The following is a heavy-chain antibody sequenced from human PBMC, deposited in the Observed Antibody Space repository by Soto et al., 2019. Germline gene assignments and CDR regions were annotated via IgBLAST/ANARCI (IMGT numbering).Heavy chain of an antibody. J-gene: IGHJ4*02. Sequence: EVRLVESGGGLVQPGGSLRLSCAASGFPFSSHWLQWVRQVPGRGLVWVSRIDNTGSSAIYADSVRGRFTVSRDNAKATLYLHMNSLRAEDTAVYYCATLNGYDYWGQGTLVTVSS. CDR3: ATLNGYDY. V-gene: IGHV3-74*01. CDR2: IDNTGSSA. D-gene: IGHD5-12*01. CDR1: GFPFSSHW.